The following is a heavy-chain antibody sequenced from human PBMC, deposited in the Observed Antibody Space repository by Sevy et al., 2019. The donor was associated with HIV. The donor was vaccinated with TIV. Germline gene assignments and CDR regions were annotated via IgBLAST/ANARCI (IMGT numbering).Heavy chain of an antibody. CDR3: ARGAAGNYYYYMDV. J-gene: IGHJ6*03. D-gene: IGHD6-13*01. V-gene: IGHV3-21*01. CDR1: GFTFSSYS. CDR2: IRSSSSYI. Sequence: GGSLRLSCAASGFTFSSYSMNWVRQAPGKGLEWVSSIRSSSSYIYYADSVKGRFTISRDNTKNSLYLQMNSLRAEDTAVYYCARGAAGNYYYYMDVWGKGTTVTVSS.